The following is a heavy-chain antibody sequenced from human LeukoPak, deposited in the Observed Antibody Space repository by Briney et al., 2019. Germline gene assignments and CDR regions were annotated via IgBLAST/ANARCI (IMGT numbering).Heavy chain of an antibody. V-gene: IGHV1-46*01. CDR3: ARVHYDFWSGGTTINAFDI. D-gene: IGHD3-3*01. J-gene: IGHJ3*02. CDR2: ST. Sequence: STSYAQKFQGRVTMTRDTSTSTVYMELSSLRSEDTAVYYCARVHYDFWSGGTTINAFDIWGQGTMVTVSS.